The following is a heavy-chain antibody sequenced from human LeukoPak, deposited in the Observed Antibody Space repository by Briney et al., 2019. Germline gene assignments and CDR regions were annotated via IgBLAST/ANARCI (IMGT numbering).Heavy chain of an antibody. J-gene: IGHJ4*02. V-gene: IGHV3-49*03. Sequence: GGSLRLSCTASGFTFGDYAMSWFRQAPGKGLEWVGFIRSKAYGGTTEYAASVKGRFTISRDDSKSIAYLQMNSLKTEVTAVYYCTRDADSSGYYYRVDYWGQGTLVTVSS. CDR2: IRSKAYGGTT. D-gene: IGHD3-22*01. CDR3: TRDADSSGYYYRVDY. CDR1: GFTFGDYA.